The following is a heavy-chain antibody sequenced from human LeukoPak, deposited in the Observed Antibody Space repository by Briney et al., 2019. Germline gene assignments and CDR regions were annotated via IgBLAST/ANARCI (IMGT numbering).Heavy chain of an antibody. V-gene: IGHV4-59*01. CDR1: GGSINNYC. Sequence: SETLSLTCTVSGGSINNYCWSWIRQPPGKGLEWIGFFDNSGSTNYNPSLKSRVTISVDTSKNQFSLKLSSVTAADTAVYYCARLYSSGWPCFDPWGQGTLVTVSS. CDR3: ARLYSSGWPCFDP. CDR2: FDNSGST. J-gene: IGHJ5*02. D-gene: IGHD6-19*01.